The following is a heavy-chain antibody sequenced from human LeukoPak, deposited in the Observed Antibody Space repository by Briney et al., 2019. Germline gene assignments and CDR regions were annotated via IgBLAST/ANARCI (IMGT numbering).Heavy chain of an antibody. Sequence: PSETLSLTCTVSGGSISSSSYYWGWIRQPPGKGLEWIGSIYYSGSTYYNPSLKSRVTISVDTSKNQFSLKLSSVTAADTAVYYCARLQGNTVTKGAATQYYYYGMDVWGQGTTVTVSS. J-gene: IGHJ6*02. CDR2: IYYSGST. CDR3: ARLQGNTVTKGAATQYYYYGMDV. CDR1: GGSISSSSYY. D-gene: IGHD4-17*01. V-gene: IGHV4-39*01.